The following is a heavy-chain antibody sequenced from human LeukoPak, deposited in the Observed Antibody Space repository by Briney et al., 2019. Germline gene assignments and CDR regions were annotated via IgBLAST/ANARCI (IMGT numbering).Heavy chain of an antibody. CDR1: GGSISSGGYS. J-gene: IGHJ4*02. V-gene: IGHV4-30-2*01. Sequence: SETLSLTCAVSGGSISSGGYSWSWIRQPPGKGLEWIGYIYHSGSTYYNPSLKSRVTISVDRSKNQFSLKLSSVTAADTAMYYCARVGIAAAELSSYFDYWGQGTLVTVSS. D-gene: IGHD6-13*01. CDR3: ARVGIAAAELSSYFDY. CDR2: IYHSGST.